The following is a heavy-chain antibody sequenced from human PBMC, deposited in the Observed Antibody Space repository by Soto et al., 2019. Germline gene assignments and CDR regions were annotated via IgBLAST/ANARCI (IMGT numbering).Heavy chain of an antibody. V-gene: IGHV1-46*01. Sequence: QVQLVQSGAEVKKPGASVKVSCKASGDTFTDYYIHWVRQAPGQGLEWMGTVNPSGGHTTYAQHFLGRMTMTRDASTSTLYMELTSLTSEDTAIYYCARGGHVVVVTAALDYWGQGTLVTVSS. CDR2: VNPSGGHT. D-gene: IGHD2-21*02. J-gene: IGHJ4*02. CDR3: ARGGHVVVVTAALDY. CDR1: GDTFTDYY.